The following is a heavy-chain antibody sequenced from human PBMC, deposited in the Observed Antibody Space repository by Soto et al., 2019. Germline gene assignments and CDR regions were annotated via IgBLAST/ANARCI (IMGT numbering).Heavy chain of an antibody. V-gene: IGHV2-5*02. Sequence: SGPTLVNPTQTLTLTCTFSGFSLSTSGVGVGWIRQPPGKALEWLALIYWDDDKRYSPSLKSRLTITKDTSKNQVVLTMTNMDPVDTATYYCARGRIPGYCSSTSCYYYYYMDVWGKGTTVTVS. CDR1: GFSLSTSGVG. CDR2: IYWDDDK. CDR3: ARGRIPGYCSSTSCYYYYYMDV. D-gene: IGHD2-2*01. J-gene: IGHJ6*03.